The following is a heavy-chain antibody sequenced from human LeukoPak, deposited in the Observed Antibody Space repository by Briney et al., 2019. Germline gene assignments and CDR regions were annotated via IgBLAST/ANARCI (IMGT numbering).Heavy chain of an antibody. CDR3: ARVGGYYDSSGYFDY. V-gene: IGHV4-4*07. CDR2: IYTSGST. Sequence: SETLSLTCTVSGGSISSYYWSWIRQPAGKGLEWIGRIYTSGSTNYNPSPKSRVTMSVDTSKNQFSLKLSSVTAADTAVYYCARVGGYYDSSGYFDYWGQGTLVTVSS. CDR1: GGSISSYY. J-gene: IGHJ4*02. D-gene: IGHD3-22*01.